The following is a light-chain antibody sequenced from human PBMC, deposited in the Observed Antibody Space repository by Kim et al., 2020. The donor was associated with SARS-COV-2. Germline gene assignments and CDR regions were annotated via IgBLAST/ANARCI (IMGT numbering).Light chain of an antibody. CDR3: MQALQTPPT. V-gene: IGKV2-28*01. Sequence: IVMTQSPLTLPVTPGEPASISYISSQSLLHTSGHNYVDWYLQKPGQSPQLLIYLGSNRASGVPDRFSGSGSGTYFTLKISRVETEDIGVYYCMQALQTPPTFGQGTKLEI. J-gene: IGKJ2*01. CDR2: LGS. CDR1: QSLLHTSGHNY.